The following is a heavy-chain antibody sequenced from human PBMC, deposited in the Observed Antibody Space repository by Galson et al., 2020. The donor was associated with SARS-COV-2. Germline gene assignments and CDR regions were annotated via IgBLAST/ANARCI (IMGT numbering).Heavy chain of an antibody. D-gene: IGHD1-26*01. CDR1: GGSFSGYY. CDR2: INSSGST. Sequence: SETLSLTCAVYGGSFSGYYWSWIRQPPGKGLERIGEINSSGSTNYNPSLKSRVTISVDTSKNHFSLKLSSVTAADTAVYYCARELGSYPFDYWGQGTLVTVSS. V-gene: IGHV4-34*01. J-gene: IGHJ4*02. CDR3: ARELGSYPFDY.